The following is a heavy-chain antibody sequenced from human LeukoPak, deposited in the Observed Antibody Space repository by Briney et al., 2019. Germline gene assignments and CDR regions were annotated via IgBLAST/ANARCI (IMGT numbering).Heavy chain of an antibody. CDR3: ARVLRYDFWSAYYFDY. Sequence: ASVKVSCKASGYTFNSYDVSWVRQAPGQGLEWMAWISTYNGNTNYALKVQGRATMTTDTSTSTAYMELRSLRSDDTAVYYCARVLRYDFWSAYYFDYWGQGTLVTVSS. CDR2: ISTYNGNT. V-gene: IGHV1-18*01. J-gene: IGHJ4*02. CDR1: GYTFNSYD. D-gene: IGHD3-3*01.